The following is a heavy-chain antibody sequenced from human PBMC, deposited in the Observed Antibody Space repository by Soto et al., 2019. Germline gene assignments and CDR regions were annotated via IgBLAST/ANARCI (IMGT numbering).Heavy chain of an antibody. CDR3: ARDRGIFGVGDYYYCMDV. V-gene: IGHV3-21*01. J-gene: IGHJ6*03. Sequence: EVQLVESGGGLVKPGGSLRLSCAASGFNFSTYSMNWVRQAPGKGLEWVSSITSSSTYIYYSDSVKGRFTISRDNAKNSLYLQMNSLRAEDTAVYYCARDRGIFGVGDYYYCMDVWGKGTMVTVSS. D-gene: IGHD3-3*01. CDR2: ITSSSTYI. CDR1: GFNFSTYS.